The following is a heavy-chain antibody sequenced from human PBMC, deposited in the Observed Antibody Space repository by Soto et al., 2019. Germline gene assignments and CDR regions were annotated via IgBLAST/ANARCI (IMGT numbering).Heavy chain of an antibody. Sequence: GASVKVSCKASGYTFTSYGISWVRQAPGQGLEWMGWISAYNGNIKYAQKLQGRVTMTTDTSTSTAYMELRSLRSDDTAVYYCTRDLSIFLFDYWGQGTLVTVSS. D-gene: IGHD3-9*01. V-gene: IGHV1-18*01. CDR3: TRDLSIFLFDY. J-gene: IGHJ4*02. CDR1: GYTFTSYG. CDR2: ISAYNGNI.